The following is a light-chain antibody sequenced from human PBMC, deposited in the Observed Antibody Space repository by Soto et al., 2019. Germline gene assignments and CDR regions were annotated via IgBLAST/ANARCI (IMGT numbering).Light chain of an antibody. J-gene: IGLJ7*01. Sequence: QSVLTQPASVSGSPGQSITISCTGTSSDVGSHNLVSWYQQHPGQAPKLMIYEVSKRPLGVSAHFSASKSGNTASLTISGLQAEDEADYYCCSYGGSRAVFGGGTKLTVL. CDR1: SSDVGSHNL. CDR2: EVS. CDR3: CSYGGSRAV. V-gene: IGLV2-23*02.